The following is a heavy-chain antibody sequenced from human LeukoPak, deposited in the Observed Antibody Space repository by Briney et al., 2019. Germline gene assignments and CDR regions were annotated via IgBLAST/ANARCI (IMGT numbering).Heavy chain of an antibody. V-gene: IGHV4-59*11. CDR3: ARGGGWDDSGIGGGFDS. CDR1: GGSISGHY. J-gene: IGHJ4*02. D-gene: IGHD1-26*01. CDR2: IHYSGNT. Sequence: SETLSLTCTVSGGSISGHYWSWIRQSPGKGVEWIAYIHYSGNTNYNPSLKSRVTISLDTSKNQFSLKLSTVTAADTAVYYCARGGGWDDSGIGGGFDSWGQGTLVTVSS.